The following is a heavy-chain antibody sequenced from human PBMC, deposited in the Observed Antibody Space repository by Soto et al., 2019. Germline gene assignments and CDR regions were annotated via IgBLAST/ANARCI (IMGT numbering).Heavy chain of an antibody. J-gene: IGHJ4*02. Sequence: EVQLVESGGGLVQPGGSLRLSCAASGFTFSDHYMDWVRQAPGKGLEWVGRTRNKANSYATEYAASVKGRFTISRDDSKSSLYLQMNSLKTEYTAVYYCASSLGYCSSTTCHHYYFDYWGQGTLVTVSS. V-gene: IGHV3-72*01. CDR2: TRNKANSYAT. CDR1: GFTFSDHY. CDR3: ASSLGYCSSTTCHHYYFDY. D-gene: IGHD2-2*01.